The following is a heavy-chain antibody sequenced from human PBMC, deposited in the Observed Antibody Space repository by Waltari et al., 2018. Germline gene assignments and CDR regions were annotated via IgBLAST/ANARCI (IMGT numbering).Heavy chain of an antibody. V-gene: IGHV3-11*01. Sequence: QVQLVESGGGLVKPGGSLRLSCAASGFTFSDYYMSWIRQAPGKGREWVSYISSSDSTIYSADSMKGRFTISRDNAKNSVYLQMNSLRAEDTAVYYCASLPLRYYFDYWGLGTLVTVSS. D-gene: IGHD5-12*01. CDR1: GFTFSDYY. J-gene: IGHJ4*02. CDR2: ISSSDSTI. CDR3: ASLPLRYYFDY.